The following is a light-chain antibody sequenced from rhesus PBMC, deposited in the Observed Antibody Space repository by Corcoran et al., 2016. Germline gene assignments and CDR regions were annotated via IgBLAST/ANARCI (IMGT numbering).Light chain of an antibody. CDR2: KAS. J-gene: IGKJ1*01. CDR1: QSISSW. CDR3: QQYSSSPWT. V-gene: IGKV1-22*01. Sequence: DIQMTQSPSSLSASVGDTVTITCRASQSISSWLAWYQQKPGKAPKLLIYKASTLQSGVPSRFSVNVSWTDFTLTISCLQSEDFATYYWQQYSSSPWTFGQGTKVEIK.